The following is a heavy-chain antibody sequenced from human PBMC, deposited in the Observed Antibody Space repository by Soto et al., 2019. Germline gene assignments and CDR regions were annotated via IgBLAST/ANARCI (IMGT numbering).Heavy chain of an antibody. Sequence: QVQLQESGPGLVKPSETLSLTCTVSGGSISSYYRSWIRQPPGKGLEWIGYIYYSGSTNYNPSLKSRVTISVDTSKNQFSLKLSSVTAADTAVYYCARLLFGLGGWFDPWGQGTLVTVSS. D-gene: IGHD3-10*02. V-gene: IGHV4-59*01. CDR3: ARLLFGLGGWFDP. CDR2: IYYSGST. J-gene: IGHJ5*02. CDR1: GGSISSYY.